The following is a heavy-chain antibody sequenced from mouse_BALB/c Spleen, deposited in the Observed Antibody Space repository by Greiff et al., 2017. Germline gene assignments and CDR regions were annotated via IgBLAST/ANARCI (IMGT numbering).Heavy chain of an antibody. Sequence: EVQGVESGGGLVQPGGSLRLSCATSGFTFTDYYMSWVRQPPGKALEWLGFIRNKANGYTTEYSASVKGRFTISRDNSQSILYLQMNTLRAEDSATYYCARDNGSSYWYFDVWGEGTTVTVSS. J-gene: IGHJ1*01. V-gene: IGHV7-3*02. CDR2: IRNKANGYTT. CDR1: GFTFTDYY. D-gene: IGHD1-1*01. CDR3: ARDNGSSYWYFDV.